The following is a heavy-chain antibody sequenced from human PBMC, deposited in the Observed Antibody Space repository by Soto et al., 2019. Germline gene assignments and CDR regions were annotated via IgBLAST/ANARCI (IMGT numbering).Heavy chain of an antibody. J-gene: IGHJ4*02. V-gene: IGHV4-61*01. CDR3: ARGGALQLWPFDY. D-gene: IGHD1-1*01. Sequence: SETLSLTCTVSGGSVSSGSYYWSWIRQPPGKGLEWIGYIYYSGSTNYNPSLKSRVTISVDTSKNQFSLKLSSVTAADTAIYYCARGGALQLWPFDYWGQGTLVTVSS. CDR1: GGSVSSGSYY. CDR2: IYYSGST.